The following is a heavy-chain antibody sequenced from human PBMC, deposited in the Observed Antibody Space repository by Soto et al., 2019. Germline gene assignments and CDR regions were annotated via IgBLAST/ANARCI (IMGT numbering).Heavy chain of an antibody. V-gene: IGHV1-69*12. J-gene: IGHJ6*02. CDR1: GGTFSSYA. Sequence: QVQLVQSGAEVTKPGSSVKVSCKASGGTFSSYAISWVRQAPGQGLEWMGGIIPIFGTANYAQKFQGRVTITADQSTGTAYIELGRLGSEDTALYYCARHLPAAGYFYGIDVWGQGTPVTVSS. D-gene: IGHD2-2*01. CDR3: ARHLPAAGYFYGIDV. CDR2: IIPIFGTA.